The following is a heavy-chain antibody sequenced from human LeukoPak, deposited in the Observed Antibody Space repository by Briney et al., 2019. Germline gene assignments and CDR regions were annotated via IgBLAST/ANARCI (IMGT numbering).Heavy chain of an antibody. CDR3: ARDRDYGVRGRFDP. CDR2: ISWNSGNL. D-gene: IGHD4-17*01. V-gene: IGHV3-9*01. J-gene: IGHJ5*02. CDR1: GFTFDDYA. Sequence: GGSLRLSCAASGFTFDDYAMHWVRQAPGKGLEWVSSISWNSGNLSYADSLRGRFTISRDNAKNSLYLQMNSLRAEDTAVYYCARDRDYGVRGRFDPWGQGTLVTVSS.